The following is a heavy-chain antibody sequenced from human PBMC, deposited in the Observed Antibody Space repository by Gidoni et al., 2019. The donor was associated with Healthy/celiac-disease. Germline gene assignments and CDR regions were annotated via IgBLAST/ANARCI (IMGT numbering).Heavy chain of an antibody. Sequence: QVQLVESGGGVVQPGRSLRLSCAASGFTFSSYGRHWVRQAPGKGLEWVAVIWYDGSNKYYADSVKGRFTISRDNSKNTLYLQMNSLRAEDTAVYYCARGVGSGIAVAGYFDYWGQGTLVTVSS. J-gene: IGHJ4*02. CDR2: IWYDGSNK. CDR1: GFTFSSYG. CDR3: ARGVGSGIAVAGYFDY. V-gene: IGHV3-33*01. D-gene: IGHD6-19*01.